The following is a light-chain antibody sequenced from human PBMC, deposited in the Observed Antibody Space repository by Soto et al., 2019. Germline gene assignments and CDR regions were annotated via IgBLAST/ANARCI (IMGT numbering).Light chain of an antibody. CDR1: QSVSNNY. CDR3: HQYSNSLST. CDR2: GAS. V-gene: IGKV3-20*01. J-gene: IGKJ1*01. Sequence: EIVLTQYPGTLSLSPGERATLSCRASQSVSNNYLAWYQQKAGQAPRLLIYGASSRATGIPDRFSGSGSGTDFTLTISKLEPGDFAVYYCHQYSNSLSTFGQGTKVDIK.